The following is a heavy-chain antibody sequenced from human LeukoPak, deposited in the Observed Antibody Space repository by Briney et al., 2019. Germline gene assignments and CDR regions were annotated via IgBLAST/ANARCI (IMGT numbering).Heavy chain of an antibody. Sequence: PRASVKVSCKASGYTFTGYYMHWVRQAPGQGLEWMGWINPNSGGTNYAQKFQGRVTMTRDTSISTAYMELSRLRSDDTAVYYCARAHYDILTGYYNWGQGTLVTVSS. J-gene: IGHJ4*02. CDR1: GYTFTGYY. CDR3: ARAHYDILTGYYN. V-gene: IGHV1-2*02. CDR2: INPNSGGT. D-gene: IGHD3-9*01.